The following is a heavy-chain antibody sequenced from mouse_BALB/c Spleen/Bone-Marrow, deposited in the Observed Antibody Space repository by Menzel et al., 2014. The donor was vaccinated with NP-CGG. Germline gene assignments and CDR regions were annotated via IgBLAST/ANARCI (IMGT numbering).Heavy chain of an antibody. J-gene: IGHJ1*01. CDR2: FHPYNDDT. V-gene: IGHV1-47*01. CDR3: ARGSLDGYFDV. CDR1: GYTFTTYP. Sequence: VKLQESGAELVKPGASVKMSCKAFGYTFTTYPIEWMKQNHGKSLEWIGNFHPYNDDTKYNEKFKGKAKLTVEKSSSTVYLELSRLTSDDSAVYYCARGSLDGYFDVWGAGTTVTVSS.